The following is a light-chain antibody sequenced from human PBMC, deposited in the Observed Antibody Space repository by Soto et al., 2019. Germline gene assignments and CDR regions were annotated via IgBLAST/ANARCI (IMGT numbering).Light chain of an antibody. Sequence: SYELTQPPSVSVSPGQTASITCSGDKLGDKYACWYQQKPGQSPVLVIYEDSKRPSRIPERFSGSNSGKTATLTISGTQAMDEADYYCQAWDSNTGVLGTGTKLTVL. J-gene: IGLJ1*01. CDR2: EDS. CDR3: QAWDSNTGV. V-gene: IGLV3-1*01. CDR1: KLGDKY.